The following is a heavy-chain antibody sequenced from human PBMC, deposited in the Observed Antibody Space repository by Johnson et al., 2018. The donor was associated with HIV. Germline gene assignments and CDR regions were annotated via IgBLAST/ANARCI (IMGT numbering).Heavy chain of an antibody. V-gene: IGHV3-48*03. Sequence: VQLVESGGGVVRPGGSLRLSCAASAFTFSSYEMNWVRQAPGKGLEWVSYISSRATTIYYADSVKGRFTISRDNAKNSLYLQMNSLRAEDTAVYYCARFPPGGNYYFDIWGQGTMVTVSS. D-gene: IGHD1-26*01. J-gene: IGHJ3*02. CDR2: ISSRATTI. CDR1: AFTFSSYE. CDR3: ARFPPGGNYYFDI.